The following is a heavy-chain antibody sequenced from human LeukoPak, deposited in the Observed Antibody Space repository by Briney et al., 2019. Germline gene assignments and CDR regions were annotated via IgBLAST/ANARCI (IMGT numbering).Heavy chain of an antibody. J-gene: IGHJ4*02. CDR3: AKEGTVRDFDY. CDR2: ISYDGSNK. V-gene: IGHV3-30*18. D-gene: IGHD1-1*01. CDR1: GFTFSSYG. Sequence: GGSLRLSCAASGFTFSSYGMHWVRQAPGKGLEWVAVISYDGSNKYYADSVKGRFTISGDNSKNTLYLQMNSLRAEDTAVYYCAKEGTVRDFDYWGQGSLVTVSS.